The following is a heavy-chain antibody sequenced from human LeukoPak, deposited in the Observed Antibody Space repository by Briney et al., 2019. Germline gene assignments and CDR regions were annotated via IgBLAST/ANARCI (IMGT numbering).Heavy chain of an antibody. J-gene: IGHJ3*02. Sequence: PSETLSLTCTVSGGSISSSSYYWGWIRQPPGKGLEWIGSIYYSGSTYYNPSLKSRVTISVDTSKNQFSLKLSSVTAADTAVYYCARPVSSGSYSGAFEIWGQGTMVTVSS. CDR2: IYYSGST. V-gene: IGHV4-39*01. CDR1: GGSISSSSYY. D-gene: IGHD3-10*01. CDR3: ARPVSSGSYSGAFEI.